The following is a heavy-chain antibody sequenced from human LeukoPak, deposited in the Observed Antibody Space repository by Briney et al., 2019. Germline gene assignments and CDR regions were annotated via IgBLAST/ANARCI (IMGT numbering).Heavy chain of an antibody. V-gene: IGHV4-39*01. Sequence: SETMSLTCTVSGGSIISSSYYWGWIRQPPGKGLEWIGSIYYSGGTYYNPSLKSRVTISVDTSKNQFSLKLSSVTAADTAVYYCPTYDAKGYYYYYMDVWGKGTTLTVSS. CDR3: PTYDAKGYYYYYMDV. J-gene: IGHJ6*03. CDR1: GGSIISSSYY. D-gene: IGHD3-3*01. CDR2: IYYSGGT.